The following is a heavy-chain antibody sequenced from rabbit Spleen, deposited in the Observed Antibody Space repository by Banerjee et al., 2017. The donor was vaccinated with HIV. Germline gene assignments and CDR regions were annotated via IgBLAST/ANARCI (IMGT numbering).Heavy chain of an antibody. CDR2: IDGGSSGFT. D-gene: IGHD2-1*01. Sequence: LEESGGDLVKPEGSLTLTCKASGFSFSDRDVMCWVRQAPGKGLEWISCIDGGSSGFTYSATWAKGRFTCSKTSSTTVTLQMTSLTAADTATYFCARAYNGGLYGIGWWGPGTLVTVS. J-gene: IGHJ4*01. CDR3: ARAYNGGLYGIGW. V-gene: IGHV1S45*01. CDR1: GFSFSDRDV.